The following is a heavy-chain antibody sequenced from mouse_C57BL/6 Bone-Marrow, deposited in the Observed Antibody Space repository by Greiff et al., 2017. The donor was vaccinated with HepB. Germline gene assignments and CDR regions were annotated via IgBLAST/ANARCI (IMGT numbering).Heavy chain of an antibody. J-gene: IGHJ1*03. D-gene: IGHD2-4*01. Sequence: EVKLMESGPELVKPGASVKISCKASGYSFTDYNMNWVKQSNGKSLEWIGVINPNYGTTSYNQKFKGKATLTVDQSSSTAYMQLKSLTSEDSAVYYCARYYDYDWYFDVWGTGTTVTVSS. V-gene: IGHV1-39*01. CDR2: INPNYGTT. CDR3: ARYYDYDWYFDV. CDR1: GYSFTDYN.